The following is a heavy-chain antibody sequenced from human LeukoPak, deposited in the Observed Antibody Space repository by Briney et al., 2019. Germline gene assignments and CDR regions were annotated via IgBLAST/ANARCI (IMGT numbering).Heavy chain of an antibody. J-gene: IGHJ5*02. CDR1: GFTFSSYA. D-gene: IGHD3-3*01. V-gene: IGHV3-23*01. CDR3: ARERGYDFWSGRNWFDP. CDR2: ISGSGDST. Sequence: GGSLRLSCAASGFTFSSYAMSWVRQAPGKGLEWVSAISGSGDSTYYADSVKGRFTISRDNSKNTLYLQMNSLRAEDTAVYYCARERGYDFWSGRNWFDPWGQGTLVTVSS.